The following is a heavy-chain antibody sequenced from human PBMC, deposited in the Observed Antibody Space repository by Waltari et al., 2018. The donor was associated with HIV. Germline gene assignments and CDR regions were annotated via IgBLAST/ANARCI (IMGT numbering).Heavy chain of an antibody. V-gene: IGHV3-53*01. CDR1: GFTVSSNY. Sequence: EVQLVESGGGLIQPGGSLRLSCAASGFTVSSNYMSWVRRAPGKGLGWVSVIYSGGSTYYVDSVKGRFTISRDNSKNTLYLQMNSLRAEDTAVYYCARAAMVRPRDAFDIWGQGTMVTVSS. J-gene: IGHJ3*02. CDR3: ARAAMVRPRDAFDI. CDR2: IYSGGST. D-gene: IGHD3-10*01.